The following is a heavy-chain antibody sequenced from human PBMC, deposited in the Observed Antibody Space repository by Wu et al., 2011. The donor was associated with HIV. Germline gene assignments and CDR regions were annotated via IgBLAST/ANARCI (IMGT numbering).Heavy chain of an antibody. Sequence: QVQLVAGLGREVKKPGSVGEGLLQGFWRHLSSYAISWVRQAPGQGLEWMGRIIPIFGTANYAQKFQGRVTITADESTSTAYMELSSLRSEDTAVYYCARGGSMVYASTYYYYYMDVWGKGTTVTVSS. D-gene: IGHD2-8*01. V-gene: IGHV1-69*15. J-gene: IGHJ6*03. CDR1: RHLSSYA. CDR2: IIPIFGTA. CDR3: ARGGSMVYASTYYYYYMDV.